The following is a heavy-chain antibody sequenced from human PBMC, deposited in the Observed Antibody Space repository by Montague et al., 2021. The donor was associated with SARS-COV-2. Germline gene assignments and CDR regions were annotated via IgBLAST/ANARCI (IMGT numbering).Heavy chain of an antibody. D-gene: IGHD3-22*01. J-gene: IGHJ2*01. V-gene: IGHV3-21*01. CDR1: EFTFSTSS. CDR2: ISSSKTYI. CDR3: ASSSYYDRSGYHEGGAGRPWYFDL. Sequence: SLRLSCATSEFTFSTSSMNWVRQAPGKGLEWVSSISSSKTYIYYADSVKGRFTISRDNAKNSLFLQMNSLGAEDTAVYYCASSSYYDRSGYHEGGAGRPWYFDLWGRGTLVTVSS.